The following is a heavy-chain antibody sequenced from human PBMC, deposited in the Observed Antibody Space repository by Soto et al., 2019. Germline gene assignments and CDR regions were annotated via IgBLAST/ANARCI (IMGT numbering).Heavy chain of an antibody. J-gene: IGHJ4*02. CDR2: INAGNGNT. CDR3: ARDYPYCTGGSCPGY. Sequence: QVQLVQSGAEVEKPGASVKVSCKASGYTFTNFVMHWVRQAPGQRLEWMGWINAGNGNTKYSQKFQGRVIISRDTSASTAYMELSSLTSEDTAVYYCARDYPYCTGGSCPGYWGQGTLVIVSS. V-gene: IGHV1-3*01. CDR1: GYTFTNFV. D-gene: IGHD2-15*01.